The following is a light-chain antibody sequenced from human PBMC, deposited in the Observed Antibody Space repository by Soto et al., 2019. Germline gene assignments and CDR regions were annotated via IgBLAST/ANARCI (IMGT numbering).Light chain of an antibody. V-gene: IGKV1-8*01. CDR2: AAS. CDR3: QQYYSYPPT. J-gene: IGKJ2*01. Sequence: AIRMTQSPSSFSASTGDRVTITCRASQGISSYLAWYQQKPGKAPKLLIYAASTLQSGVPSRFSGSGSGTDFTLTISCLQSEDFATYYCQQYYSYPPTFGHGNKLEIK. CDR1: QGISSY.